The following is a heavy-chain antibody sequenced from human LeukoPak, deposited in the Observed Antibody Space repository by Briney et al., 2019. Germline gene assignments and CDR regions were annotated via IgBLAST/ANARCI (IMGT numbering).Heavy chain of an antibody. CDR3: ARGLRDGYNSGY. CDR2: ISGSGGST. CDR1: GFTFSSYA. D-gene: IGHD5-24*01. Sequence: PGGSLRLSCAASGFTFSSYAMSWVRQAPGKGLEWVSAISGSGGSTYYADSVKGRFTISRDNSKNTLYLQMNSLRAEDTAVYYCARGLRDGYNSGYWGQGTLVTVSS. J-gene: IGHJ4*02. V-gene: IGHV3-23*01.